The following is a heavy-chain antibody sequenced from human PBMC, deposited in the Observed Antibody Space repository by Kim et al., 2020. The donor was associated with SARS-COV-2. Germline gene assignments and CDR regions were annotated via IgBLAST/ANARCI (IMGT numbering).Heavy chain of an antibody. CDR3: ARAREMAFGP. D-gene: IGHD2-8*01. V-gene: IGHV4-38-2*02. CDR2: FYHGGSP. J-gene: IGHJ5*02. Sequence: SETLSLTCTASGYSISAGSYWGWLRQPPGKALEWIGNFYHGGSPYYNPSLRSRVTISEDSSKNQFSLRLNSVTATDTAVYYCARAREMAFGPWGQGTLVIVSS. CDR1: GYSISAGSY.